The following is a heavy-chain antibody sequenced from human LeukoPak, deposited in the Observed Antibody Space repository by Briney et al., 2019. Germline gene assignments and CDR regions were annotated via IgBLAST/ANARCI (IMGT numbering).Heavy chain of an antibody. CDR1: GGTFSSYA. J-gene: IGHJ4*02. CDR3: ARGSKFAANYDILTGYYFDY. D-gene: IGHD3-9*01. CDR2: IIPILGIA. V-gene: IGHV1-69*04. Sequence: SVKVSCKASGGTFSSYAISWVRQAPGQGLEWMGRIIPILGIANYAQKFQGRVTITADKSASTAYMELSSLRSEDTAVYYCARGSKFAANYDILTGYYFDYWGQGTLVTVSS.